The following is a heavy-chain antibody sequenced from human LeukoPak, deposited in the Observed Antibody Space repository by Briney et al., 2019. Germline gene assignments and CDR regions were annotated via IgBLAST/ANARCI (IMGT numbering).Heavy chain of an antibody. D-gene: IGHD2-21*01. CDR3: ARQGSISAFDF. CDR2: IDHSGNT. Sequence: SETLSLTCAVYIGSFSGYHWSWIRQPPGRGLEWIGEIDHSGNTKYNPSLKSRVTISVDTSKNQFSLKLRALSAADTAVYFCARQGSISAFDFWGRGTLVTVSS. J-gene: IGHJ4*02. CDR1: IGSFSGYH. V-gene: IGHV4-34*01.